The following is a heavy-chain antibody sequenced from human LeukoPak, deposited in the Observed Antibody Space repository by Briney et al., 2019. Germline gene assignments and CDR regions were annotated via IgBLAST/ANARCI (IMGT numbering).Heavy chain of an antibody. CDR2: INHSGSA. J-gene: IGHJ4*02. D-gene: IGHD1-26*01. CDR3: ARGQEDWDLLQRAVHFDY. Sequence: PSETLSLTCAVYGGSFSNYYWTWIRQPPGKGLEWIGEINHSGSANYNPSLKSRVTISIDTSKNQFSLKLSSLTAADTAVFYCARGQEDWDLLQRAVHFDYWGQGNLVTVSS. CDR1: GGSFSNYY. V-gene: IGHV4-34*01.